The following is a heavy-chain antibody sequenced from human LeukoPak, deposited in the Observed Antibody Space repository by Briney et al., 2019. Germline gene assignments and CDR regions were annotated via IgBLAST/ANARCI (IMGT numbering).Heavy chain of an antibody. Sequence: SETLSLTCTVAGGSISSYYWSWIRQPAGKGLEWIGRIYTSGSTNYNPSLKSRVTMSVDTSKNQFSLKLSSVTAADTAVYYCARDLVVPAAIWFDPWGQGTLVTVSS. J-gene: IGHJ5*02. D-gene: IGHD2-2*01. CDR1: GGSISSYY. V-gene: IGHV4-4*07. CDR2: IYTSGST. CDR3: ARDLVVPAAIWFDP.